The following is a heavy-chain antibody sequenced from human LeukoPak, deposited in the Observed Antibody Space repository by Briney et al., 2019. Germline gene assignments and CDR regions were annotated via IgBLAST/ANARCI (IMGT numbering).Heavy chain of an antibody. CDR3: ARDTYYYGSGSYRDY. J-gene: IGHJ4*02. CDR2: IWYDGSNK. CDR1: GFTFSSYG. V-gene: IGHV3-33*01. Sequence: GGSLRLSCAASGFTFSSYGMHWVRQAPGKGLEWVAVIWYDGSNKYYADSVKGRFTISRDNSKNTLYLQTNSLRAEDTAVYYCARDTYYYGSGSYRDYWGQGTLVTVSS. D-gene: IGHD3-10*01.